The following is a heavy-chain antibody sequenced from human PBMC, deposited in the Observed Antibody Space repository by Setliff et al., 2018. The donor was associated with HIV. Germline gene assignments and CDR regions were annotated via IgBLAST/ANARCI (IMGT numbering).Heavy chain of an antibody. V-gene: IGHV3-23*01. Sequence: GGSLRLSCAASGFTFSTYAMTWVRQAPGKGLEWVSSISSSGGTTYFADTVKGRFTISRDNSKNTLYLQMDSLRVEDTALYYCAKPVVHHYYYMDVWGKGTTVTVSS. CDR1: GFTFSTYA. J-gene: IGHJ6*03. CDR2: ISSSGGTT. D-gene: IGHD3-16*02. CDR3: AKPVVHHYYYMDV.